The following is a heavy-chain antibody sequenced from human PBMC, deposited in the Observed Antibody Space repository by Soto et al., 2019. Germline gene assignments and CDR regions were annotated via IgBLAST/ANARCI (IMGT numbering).Heavy chain of an antibody. Sequence: QVQLVQSGAEEKKPGASVKVSCKASGYTFTSYAMHWVRQAPGQRLEWMGWINAGNGNTKYSQKFQGRVTITRDTSASTAYMELSSLRAEDTAVYYCARGVGWYVCFDPWGQGTLVTVSS. V-gene: IGHV1-3*05. D-gene: IGHD6-19*01. CDR1: GYTFTSYA. CDR2: INAGNGNT. CDR3: ARGVGWYVCFDP. J-gene: IGHJ5*02.